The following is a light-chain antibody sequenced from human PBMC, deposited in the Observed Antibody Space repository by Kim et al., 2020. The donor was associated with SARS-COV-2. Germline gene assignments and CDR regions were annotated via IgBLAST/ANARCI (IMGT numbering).Light chain of an antibody. Sequence: DIQMTQSPSTLSASIGDRVTITCRASQSISSWLAWNQQKPGKAPKLLINKASSLESGVPSRFSGSGSGTEFTLTISSLQPDDFATYYCQQYNLYWTFGQGTKVDIK. CDR2: KAS. CDR3: QQYNLYWT. J-gene: IGKJ1*01. V-gene: IGKV1-5*03. CDR1: QSISSW.